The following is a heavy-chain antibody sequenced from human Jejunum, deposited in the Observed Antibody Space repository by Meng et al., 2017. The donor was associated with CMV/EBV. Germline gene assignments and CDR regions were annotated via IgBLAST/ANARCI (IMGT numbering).Heavy chain of an antibody. J-gene: IGHJ2*01. Sequence: SGGSIRGGGYYWTWISQHPEKGLEWIGYIYYSGSTSYNPSLKSRVTISSDTFRNQFSLKLTSMTAADTAVYYCARDVLGRPYWFFDLWGRGTLVTVSS. CDR3: ARDVLGRPYWFFDL. CDR1: GGSIRGGGYY. V-gene: IGHV4-31*02. CDR2: IYYSGST. D-gene: IGHD7-27*01.